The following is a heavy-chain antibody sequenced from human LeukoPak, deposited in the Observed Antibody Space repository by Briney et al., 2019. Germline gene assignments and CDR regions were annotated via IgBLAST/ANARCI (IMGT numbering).Heavy chain of an antibody. J-gene: IGHJ4*02. CDR2: INPSSGST. CDR1: GNTFTSYY. V-gene: IGHV1-46*01. Sequence: GASVKVSCKASGNTFTSYYIHWVRQTPGQGLEWMGIINPSSGSTNYAQKFQGRVTMTRDTSISTAYMELSRLRSDDTAVYYCARDRRFFDYWGQGTLVTVSS. CDR3: ARDRRFFDY.